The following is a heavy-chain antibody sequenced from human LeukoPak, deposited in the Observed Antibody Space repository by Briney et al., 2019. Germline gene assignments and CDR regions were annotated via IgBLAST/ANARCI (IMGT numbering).Heavy chain of an antibody. J-gene: IGHJ6*02. CDR2: ISSIGSTV. V-gene: IGHV3-48*03. D-gene: IGHD3-22*01. Sequence: KPGGSLRLSCAASGFTFSSYEMNWVRQAPGKGLDWISYISSIGSTVYYADSVKGRFTISRDNAKNSLYLQMNSLRAEDTAVYYCAREAVYHYDSRTYPAGMDVWGQGTTVTVSS. CDR3: AREAVYHYDSRTYPAGMDV. CDR1: GFTFSSYE.